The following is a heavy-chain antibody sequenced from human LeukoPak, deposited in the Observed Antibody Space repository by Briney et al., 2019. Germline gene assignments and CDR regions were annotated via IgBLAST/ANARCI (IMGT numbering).Heavy chain of an antibody. CDR2: ISHSGST. V-gene: IGHV4-38-2*02. CDR3: ARGFDYYDSSGYLSNWYFDL. D-gene: IGHD3-22*01. CDR1: GYSTSIAFY. Sequence: SETLSLTCTVSGYSTSIAFYWGWIRQPPGKGLEWIGSISHSGSTYYNPSLRSRVTISVDTSKNQFSLKLSSVTAADTAVYYCARGFDYYDSSGYLSNWYFDLWGRGTLVTVSS. J-gene: IGHJ2*01.